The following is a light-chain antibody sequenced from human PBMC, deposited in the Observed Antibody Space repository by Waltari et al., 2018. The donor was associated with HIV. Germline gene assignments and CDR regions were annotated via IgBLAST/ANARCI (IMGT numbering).Light chain of an antibody. CDR2: GAS. CDR1: QSVSSSY. J-gene: IGKJ2*01. Sequence: EIVLTQSPGTLSLSPGERATLSCRASQSVSSSYLAWYQQKPCQAPRLLFYGASSRATGIPDRFSGSGSGTDFTLTISRLEPEDFAVYYCQQYGSSPYTFGQGTKLEIK. CDR3: QQYGSSPYT. V-gene: IGKV3-20*01.